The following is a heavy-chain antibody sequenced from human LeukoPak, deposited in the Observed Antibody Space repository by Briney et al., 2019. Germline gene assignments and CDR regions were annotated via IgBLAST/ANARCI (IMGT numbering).Heavy chain of an antibody. Sequence: SETLSLTCIVSGGSISTSAYYWGWIRQPPGEGLQWIGSIYYSGNTYYNSSLKSRVTISVDTSTSQFSLRLSPVTAADTAVYYCARIKANWELYYFDYWGQGTLVTVSS. J-gene: IGHJ4*02. CDR3: ARIKANWELYYFDY. CDR1: GGSISTSAYY. V-gene: IGHV4-39*01. D-gene: IGHD7-27*01. CDR2: IYYSGNT.